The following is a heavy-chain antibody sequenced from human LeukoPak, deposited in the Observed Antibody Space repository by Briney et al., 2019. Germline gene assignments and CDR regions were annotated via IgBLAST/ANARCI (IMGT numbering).Heavy chain of an antibody. V-gene: IGHV4-59*01. CDR3: AHSKRGGGYYINAFAV. D-gene: IGHD1-26*01. Sequence: TSETLSLTCTVSGASTSAYYWSWIRQPPGKXXXXXXXSYSGGNANYNPSLKSRVTISIDTSENQFSLRLTSVTAADTAIYFCAHSKRGGGYYINAFAVWGQGALVTISS. CDR2: SYSGGNA. J-gene: IGHJ3*01. CDR1: GASTSAYY.